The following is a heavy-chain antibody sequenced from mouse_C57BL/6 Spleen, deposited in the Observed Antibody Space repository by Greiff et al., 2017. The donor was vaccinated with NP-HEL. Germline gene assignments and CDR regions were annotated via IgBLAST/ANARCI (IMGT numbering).Heavy chain of an antibody. Sequence: EVKLMESGGGLVKPGGSLKLSCAASGFTFSDYGMHWVRQAPEKGLEWVAYISSGSSTIYYADTVKGRFTISRDNAKNTLFLQMTSLRSEDTAMYYCARHMVTEDYYAMDYWGQGTSVTVSS. CDR1: GFTFSDYG. J-gene: IGHJ4*01. D-gene: IGHD2-2*01. CDR3: ARHMVTEDYYAMDY. V-gene: IGHV5-17*01. CDR2: ISSGSSTI.